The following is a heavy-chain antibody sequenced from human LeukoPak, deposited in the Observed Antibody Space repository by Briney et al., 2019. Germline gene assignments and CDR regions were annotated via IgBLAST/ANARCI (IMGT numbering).Heavy chain of an antibody. Sequence: SETLSLTCTVSGGSISSSSYYWGWIRQPPGKGLEWIGSIYYSGSTYYNPSLKSRVSMSVDTSKNQFSLRLKSVTAADTAVYYCTRDIGSGDYVLFDSWGQGTRVTVSS. J-gene: IGHJ4*02. CDR3: TRDIGSGDYVLFDS. D-gene: IGHD4-17*01. CDR2: IYYSGST. CDR1: GGSISSSSYY. V-gene: IGHV4-39*07.